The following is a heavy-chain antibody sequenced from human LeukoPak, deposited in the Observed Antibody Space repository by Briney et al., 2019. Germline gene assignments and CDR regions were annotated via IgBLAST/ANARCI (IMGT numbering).Heavy chain of an antibody. J-gene: IGHJ6*02. CDR1: GFTFSSYG. Sequence: GGSLRLSCAASGFTFSSYGMHWVRQASGKGLEWVGRIRSKANSYATAYAASVKGRFTISRDDSKNTAYLQMNSLKTEDTAVYYCTSSYYYGSGSYIGYYYYGMDVWGQGTTVTVSS. V-gene: IGHV3-73*01. CDR2: IRSKANSYAT. D-gene: IGHD3-10*01. CDR3: TSSYYYGSGSYIGYYYYGMDV.